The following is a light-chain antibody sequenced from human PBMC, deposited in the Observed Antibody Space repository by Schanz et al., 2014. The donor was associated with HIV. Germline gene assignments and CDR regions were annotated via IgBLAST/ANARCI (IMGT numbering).Light chain of an antibody. CDR2: GTS. V-gene: IGKV3-15*01. J-gene: IGKJ1*01. Sequence: ESVLTQSPGTLSLSPGERATLSCRASQGISTSYLAWYQQKPGQAPRLVIYGTSTRATGIPANFSGSGSGTEFTLTISSLQSEDFAVYYCQQYNSWPRTFGPGTKVEIK. CDR1: QGISTSY. CDR3: QQYNSWPRT.